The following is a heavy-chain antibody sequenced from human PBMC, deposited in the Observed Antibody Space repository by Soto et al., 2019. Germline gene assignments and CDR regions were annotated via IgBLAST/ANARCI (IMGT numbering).Heavy chain of an antibody. J-gene: IGHJ3*02. D-gene: IGHD6-19*01. CDR3: ASQLSGWPLRAFDI. V-gene: IGHV4-39*01. CDR1: GCSISSSSYY. CDR2: IYYIGRT. Sequence: QLQLQESGPGLVKPSETLSLTCTVSGCSISSSSYYWGWIRQPPRKGLEWIGSIYYIGRTYYNPSIKGRFTIPVDTSKNQFSLKLSSVTAADTAVYYCASQLSGWPLRAFDIWGQGTMVTVSS.